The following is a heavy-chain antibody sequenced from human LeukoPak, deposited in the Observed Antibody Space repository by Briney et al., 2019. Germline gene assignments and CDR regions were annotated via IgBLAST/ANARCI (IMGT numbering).Heavy chain of an antibody. D-gene: IGHD5-18*01. J-gene: IGHJ3*02. CDR3: ARAVDTAMVTAFDI. V-gene: IGHV3-66*01. Sequence: GGSLRLSCAASGFXVSSNYMSWVRQAPGKGLEWVSVIYSGGSTYYADSVKGRFTISRDNSKNTLYLQMNSLRAEDTAVYYCARAVDTAMVTAFDIWGQGTMVTVSS. CDR1: GFXVSSNY. CDR2: IYSGGST.